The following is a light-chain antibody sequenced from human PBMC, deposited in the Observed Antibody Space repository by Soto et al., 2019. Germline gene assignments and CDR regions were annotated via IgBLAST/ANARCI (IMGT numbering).Light chain of an antibody. V-gene: IGLV1-44*01. CDR3: AAWDDSLNGV. CDR2: SNN. CDR1: SSNIGSNT. Sequence: QSVLTQPPSASGTPRQRVTISFSGSSSNIGSNTVNWYQQLPGTAPKLLIYSNNQRPSGVPDRFSGSKSGTSASLATSGLQSEDEADYYCAAWDDSLNGVFGTGTKVTVL. J-gene: IGLJ1*01.